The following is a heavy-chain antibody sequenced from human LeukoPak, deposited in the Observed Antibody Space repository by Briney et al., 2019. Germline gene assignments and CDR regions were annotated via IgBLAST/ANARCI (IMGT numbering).Heavy chain of an antibody. CDR2: ISYDGSNK. D-gene: IGHD2-2*01. CDR1: GFTFSSYG. Sequence: GGSLRLSCAASGFTFSSYGMHWVRQAPGKGLEWVAVISYDGSNKYYADSVKGRFTISRDNSKNTLYLQMNSLRAEDTAVYYCAKSADVSREVVPAARGHAFDIWGQGTMVTVSS. V-gene: IGHV3-30*18. J-gene: IGHJ3*02. CDR3: AKSADVSREVVPAARGHAFDI.